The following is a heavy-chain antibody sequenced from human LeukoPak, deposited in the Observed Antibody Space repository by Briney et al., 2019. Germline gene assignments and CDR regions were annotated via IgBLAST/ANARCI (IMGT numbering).Heavy chain of an antibody. J-gene: IGHJ4*02. D-gene: IGHD5-24*01. CDR2: ISYDGSNK. V-gene: IGHV3-30*04. CDR3: AKDRRLGMATIMGEFDY. CDR1: GFTFSSYA. Sequence: PGRSLRLSCAASGFTFSSYAMHWVRQAPGKGLEWVAVISYDGSNKYYADSVKGRFTISRDNSKNTLYLQMNSLRAEDTAVYYCAKDRRLGMATIMGEFDYWGQGTLVTVSS.